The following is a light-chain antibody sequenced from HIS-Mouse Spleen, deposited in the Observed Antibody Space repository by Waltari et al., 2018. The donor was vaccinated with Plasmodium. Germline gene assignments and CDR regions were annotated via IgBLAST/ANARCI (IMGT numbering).Light chain of an antibody. V-gene: IGKV3-20*01. J-gene: IGKJ1*01. CDR1: PSVSSSY. CDR3: QHYGSSSWT. CDR2: GAA. Sequence: EIVLTQSPGPRSWSPGERATLPCRASPSVSSSYLAGYQQKPGQPPRLLIYGAASRATGSPDSFSGSGSGTDFPITISRVAPEDSAVYYCQHYGSSSWTFGQGTKVEIK.